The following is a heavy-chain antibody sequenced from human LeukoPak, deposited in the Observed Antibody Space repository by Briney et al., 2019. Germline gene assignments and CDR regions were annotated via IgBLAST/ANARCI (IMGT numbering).Heavy chain of an antibody. CDR2: ISYDGSNK. V-gene: IGHV3-30-3*01. CDR3: ARVGSGYYYGY. Sequence: GRSLRLSCAASGFTFSSYAMHWVRQAPGKGLEWVAVISYDGSNKYYADSVKGRFTISRDNSKNTLYLQMNSLRAEDTAVYYCARVGSGYYYGYWGQGTLVTVSS. J-gene: IGHJ4*02. CDR1: GFTFSSYA. D-gene: IGHD3-22*01.